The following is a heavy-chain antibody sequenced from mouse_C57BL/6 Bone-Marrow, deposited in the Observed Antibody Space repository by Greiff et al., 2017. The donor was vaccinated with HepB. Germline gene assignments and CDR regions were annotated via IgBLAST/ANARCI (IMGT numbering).Heavy chain of an antibody. CDR1: GFNIKDDY. D-gene: IGHD1-1*01. Sequence: VQLQQSGAELVRPGASVKLSCTASGFNIKDDYMHWVKQRPEQGLEWIGWIDPENGDIEYATKFQGKATITADTSSNTAYLQLSRLTSEDTAVYYCTTDTTVVATFDYWGQGTTPTVSS. V-gene: IGHV14-4*01. CDR2: IDPENGDI. CDR3: TTDTTVVATFDY. J-gene: IGHJ2*01.